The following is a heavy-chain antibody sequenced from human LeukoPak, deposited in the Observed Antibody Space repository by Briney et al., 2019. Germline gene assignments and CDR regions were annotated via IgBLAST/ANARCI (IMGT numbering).Heavy chain of an antibody. Sequence: ASVKVSCKASGGTFGSYAISWVRQAPGQGLEWMGGIIPIFGTANYAQKFQGRVTITTDESTSTAYMELSSLRSEDTAVYYCARYNHGGYDLSWFDPWGQGTLVTVSS. CDR1: GGTFGSYA. CDR2: IIPIFGTA. J-gene: IGHJ5*02. D-gene: IGHD5-12*01. V-gene: IGHV1-69*05. CDR3: ARYNHGGYDLSWFDP.